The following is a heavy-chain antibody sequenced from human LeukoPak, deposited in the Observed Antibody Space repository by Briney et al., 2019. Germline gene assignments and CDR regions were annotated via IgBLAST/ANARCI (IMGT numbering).Heavy chain of an antibody. CDR3: ARSTSSGSEDDAFDV. D-gene: IGHD3-22*01. Sequence: SQTLSLTCTVSGGSISSGGYYWSWIRQHPGKGLEWIGYIYYSGSTYYNPSLKSRVTISVDTSKNQFSLKLSSVTAADTAVYYCARSTSSGSEDDAFDVRGQGTMVTVSS. CDR2: IYYSGST. CDR1: GGSISSGGYY. J-gene: IGHJ3*01. V-gene: IGHV4-31*03.